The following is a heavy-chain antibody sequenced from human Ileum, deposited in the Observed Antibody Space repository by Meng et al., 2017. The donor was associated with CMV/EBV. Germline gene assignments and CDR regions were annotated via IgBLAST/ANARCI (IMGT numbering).Heavy chain of an antibody. CDR3: ARDRQAWIPREAFDI. V-gene: IGHV1-69*05. J-gene: IGHJ3*02. CDR1: GGTFSSYA. CDR2: IIPIFGTA. Sequence: SVKVSCKASGGTFSSYAISWVRQAPGQGLEWMGGIIPIFGTANYAQKFQGRVTITTDESTSTAYMELSSLRSEDTAVYYCARDRQAWIPREAFDIWGQGTMVTVSS. D-gene: IGHD5-18*01.